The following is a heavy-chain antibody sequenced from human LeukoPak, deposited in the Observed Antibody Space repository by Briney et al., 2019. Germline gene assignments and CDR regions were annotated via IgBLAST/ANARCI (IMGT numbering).Heavy chain of an antibody. CDR2: VKRDGSVK. J-gene: IGHJ4*02. Sequence: GGSLRLSCAAPGFTFSSYWMSWVRQAPGKGLEWVANVKRDGSVKNYVDSVKGRFTISRDNDQNSLYLHMNSLRAEDTAAYYCARDRCGRTGYYAGTYYFDYWGQGTLVTVSS. D-gene: IGHD3/OR15-3a*01. CDR3: ARDRCGRTGYYAGTYYFDY. V-gene: IGHV3-7*01. CDR1: GFTFSSYW.